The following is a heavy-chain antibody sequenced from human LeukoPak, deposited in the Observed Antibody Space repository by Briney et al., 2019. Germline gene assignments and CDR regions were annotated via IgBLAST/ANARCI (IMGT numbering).Heavy chain of an antibody. J-gene: IGHJ4*02. Sequence: ASVKVSCKASGYTFTSYGISWVRQAPGQGLEWMGWISAYNGNTNYAQKLQGRVTMTTDTSTSTAYMELRSLRSDDTAVYYCAKDLVTGGYSSGWLDYWGQGTLVTVSS. D-gene: IGHD6-19*01. CDR3: AKDLVTGGYSSGWLDY. V-gene: IGHV1-18*01. CDR2: ISAYNGNT. CDR1: GYTFTSYG.